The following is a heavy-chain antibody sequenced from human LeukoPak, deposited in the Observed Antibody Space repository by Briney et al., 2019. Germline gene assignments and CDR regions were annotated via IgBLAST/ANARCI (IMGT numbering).Heavy chain of an antibody. V-gene: IGHV3-53*01. J-gene: IGHJ4*02. CDR1: EFTVSRNY. Sequence: GGSLRLSCTASEFTVSRNYMLWVRQAPGKGLEWVSLIFSNGDTHYADSVKGRFTISRDTSKNTVSLQMNSLRVEDTAMYYCTRDQMNYWGQGTPFTVSS. CDR2: IFSNGDT. D-gene: IGHD5-24*01. CDR3: TRDQMNY.